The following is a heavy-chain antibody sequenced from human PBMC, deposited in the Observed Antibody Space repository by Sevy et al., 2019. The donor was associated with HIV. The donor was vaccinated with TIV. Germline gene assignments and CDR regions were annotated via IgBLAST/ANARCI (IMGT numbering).Heavy chain of an antibody. D-gene: IGHD2-8*02. CDR2: IWHDGSNQ. J-gene: IGHJ6*02. Sequence: GGSLRLSCTASGFIFSSYGMHWVRQAPGKGLEWVAVIWHDGSNQNFADSVKGRFTISRDNSRKTLYLQMNSLRAEDTAIYYCAKRRVQSGLSGGGANYGMDVCGRGTTVTVSS. CDR3: AKRRVQSGLSGGGANYGMDV. CDR1: GFIFSSYG. V-gene: IGHV3-33*06.